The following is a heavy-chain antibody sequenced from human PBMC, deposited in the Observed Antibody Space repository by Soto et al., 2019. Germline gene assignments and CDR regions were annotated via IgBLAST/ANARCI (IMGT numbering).Heavy chain of an antibody. D-gene: IGHD2-15*01. J-gene: IGHJ4*03. CDR1: GFTFSRFS. V-gene: IGHV3-30*09. CDR2: ISYDGISK. CDR3: VREGTRAPQGVDQ. Sequence: QVQLVESGGGVVQPGRSLRLSCAASGFTFSRFSMHWVRQAPGKGLEWVAFISYDGISKYYADSVKGRFAISRDKSKNTLDLQMYSLRPEDTAGYYSVREGTRAPQGVDQGGQGSRVTVAS.